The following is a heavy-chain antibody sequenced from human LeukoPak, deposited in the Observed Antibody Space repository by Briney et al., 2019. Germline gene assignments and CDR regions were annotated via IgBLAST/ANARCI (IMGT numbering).Heavy chain of an antibody. J-gene: IGHJ4*02. D-gene: IGHD3-22*01. CDR2: ITGGHYAT. CDR3: AKGNYYDSSGYYYFDY. CDR1: GFSFSSFA. V-gene: IGHV3-23*01. Sequence: GGSLRLSCAASGFSFSSFAMTWVRQAPGKGLEWVSSITGGHYATYNTDSVKGRFTISRDDAKNTLYLQMNSLRAEDTAVYYCAKGNYYDSSGYYYFDYWGQGTLVTVSS.